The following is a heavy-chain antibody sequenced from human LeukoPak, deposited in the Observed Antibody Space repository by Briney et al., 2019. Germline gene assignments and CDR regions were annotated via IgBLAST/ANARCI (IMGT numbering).Heavy chain of an antibody. J-gene: IGHJ4*02. Sequence: GGSLRLSCAASGFTFSSYSMNWVRQAPGKGLEWVSSISSSSSYIYYADSVKGRFTISRDNDKNSLYLQMNSLRAEDTAVYYCARVDTAMVIGYWGQGTLVTVSS. V-gene: IGHV3-21*01. CDR2: ISSSSSYI. D-gene: IGHD5-18*01. CDR3: ARVDTAMVIGY. CDR1: GFTFSSYS.